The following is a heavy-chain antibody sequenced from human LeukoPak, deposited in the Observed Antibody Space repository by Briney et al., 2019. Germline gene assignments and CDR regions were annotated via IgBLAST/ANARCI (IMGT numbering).Heavy chain of an antibody. CDR1: GGSISSYY. Sequence: SETLSLTCTVSGGSISSYYWSWIRQPAGKGLEWIGRIYTSGSTNYNPSLKSRVTMSVDTSKNQFSLKLSSVTAADTAVYFCARRAYSAAYWKHFGYWGQGTLVTVSS. J-gene: IGHJ4*02. V-gene: IGHV4-4*07. CDR2: IYTSGST. CDR3: ARRAYSAAYWKHFGY. D-gene: IGHD1-1*01.